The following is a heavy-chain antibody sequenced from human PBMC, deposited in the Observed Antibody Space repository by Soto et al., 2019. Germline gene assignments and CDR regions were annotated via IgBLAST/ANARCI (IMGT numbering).Heavy chain of an antibody. Sequence: SETLSLTCTVSGGSISSYYWSWIRQPPGKGLEWIGYIYYSGSTNYNPSLKSRVTISVDTSKNQFSLKLSSVTAADTAVYYCAREMRYYDFWSGYWVNYIDVWGKGTTVTVSS. CDR3: AREMRYYDFWSGYWVNYIDV. J-gene: IGHJ6*03. CDR2: IYYSGST. CDR1: GGSISSYY. V-gene: IGHV4-59*01. D-gene: IGHD3-3*01.